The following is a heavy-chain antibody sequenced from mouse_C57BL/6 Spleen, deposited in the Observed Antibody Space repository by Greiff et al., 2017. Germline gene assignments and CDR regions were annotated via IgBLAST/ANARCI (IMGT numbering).Heavy chain of an antibody. J-gene: IGHJ4*01. Sequence: VQLQQSGAELVKPGASVKLSCTASGFNIKDYYMHWAKQRTEQGLEWIGRIDPEDGETKDAPKFQGKATLTADTSSNTAYLQLRSLTSEETAVYYCAQYSDYYYAMDDWGEGSSVSVSS. CDR3: AQYSDYYYAMDD. CDR2: IDPEDGET. CDR1: GFNIKDYY. V-gene: IGHV14-2*01. D-gene: IGHD2-12*01.